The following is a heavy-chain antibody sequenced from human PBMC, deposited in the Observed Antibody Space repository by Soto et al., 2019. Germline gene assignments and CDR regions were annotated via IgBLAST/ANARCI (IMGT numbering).Heavy chain of an antibody. CDR1: GFTFSSYA. Sequence: GGSLRLSCAASGFTFSSYAMSWVRQAPGKGLEWVSAISGSGGSTYYADSVKGRFTISRDNSKNTLYLQMNSLRAEDTAVYYCAKDPAYYYGSSGYWAFDYWGQGTLVTVSS. D-gene: IGHD3-22*01. V-gene: IGHV3-23*01. CDR3: AKDPAYYYGSSGYWAFDY. J-gene: IGHJ4*02. CDR2: ISGSGGST.